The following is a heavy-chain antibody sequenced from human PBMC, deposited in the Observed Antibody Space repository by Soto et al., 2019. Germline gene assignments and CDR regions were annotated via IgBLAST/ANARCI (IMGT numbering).Heavy chain of an antibody. J-gene: IGHJ4*02. Sequence: QVQLVASGGGVVQPGRSLRLSCAASGFAFSNYGIHWVRQAPGKGLQWVAFISYDGSKKYYADSVKGRFTISRDNSKNTLYLQMNSLRADDTAVYYCAKGRYVSYFDHWGQGTLVTVSS. CDR1: GFAFSNYG. CDR2: ISYDGSKK. CDR3: AKGRYVSYFDH. D-gene: IGHD1-20*01. V-gene: IGHV3-30*18.